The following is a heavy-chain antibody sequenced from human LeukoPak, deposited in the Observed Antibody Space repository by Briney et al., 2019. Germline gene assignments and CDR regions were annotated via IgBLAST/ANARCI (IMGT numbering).Heavy chain of an antibody. D-gene: IGHD3-22*01. CDR3: ARGSPMNYYYYMDV. Sequence: GGSLRLSCAASGFTFSSYSMNWVRQAPGKGLEWVSSISSSSSYIYYADSVKGRFTISRDNAKNSLYLQMNSLRAEDTAVYYCARGSPMNYYYYMDVWGKGTTVTVSS. J-gene: IGHJ6*03. CDR1: GFTFSSYS. CDR2: ISSSSSYI. V-gene: IGHV3-21*01.